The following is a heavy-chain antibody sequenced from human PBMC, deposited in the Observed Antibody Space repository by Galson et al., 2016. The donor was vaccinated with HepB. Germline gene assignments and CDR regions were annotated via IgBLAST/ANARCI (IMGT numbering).Heavy chain of an antibody. CDR3: ARGQGGYSSSWHDY. Sequence: SLRLSCAASGFTISTYWMHWVRQAPGKGLVWVSRINSDGTSTSYADSVKGRFTISRDNAKNTLYLQMNSLSAEDTAVYYCARGQGGYSSSWHDYWGQGTLVTVSS. CDR2: INSDGTST. V-gene: IGHV3-74*01. D-gene: IGHD6-13*01. J-gene: IGHJ4*02. CDR1: GFTISTYW.